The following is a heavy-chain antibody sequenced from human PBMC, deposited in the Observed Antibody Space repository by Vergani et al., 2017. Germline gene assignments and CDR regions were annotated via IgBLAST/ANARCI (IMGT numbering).Heavy chain of an antibody. J-gene: IGHJ4*02. D-gene: IGHD3-10*01. CDR3: ARSLIYYGAGSPDY. Sequence: QVRLQESGPGLVKPSETLSLTCSVSGASVNSYYWSWIRQPPGKGLEWMGYVSFRGATLYDPSVKGRMTISLNTSSNQFSLYLTSLTAADTAVYYCARSLIYYGAGSPDYWGQGTLVTVSS. CDR1: GASVNSYY. V-gene: IGHV4-59*02. CDR2: VSFRGAT.